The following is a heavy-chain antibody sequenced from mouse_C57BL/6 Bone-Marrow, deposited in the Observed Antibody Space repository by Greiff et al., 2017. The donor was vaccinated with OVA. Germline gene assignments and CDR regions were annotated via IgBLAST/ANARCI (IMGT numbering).Heavy chain of an antibody. J-gene: IGHJ2*01. CDR1: GYTFTSYW. V-gene: IGHV1-7*01. CDR3: ARGLSYYGSSPFRY. CDR2: INTSSGNT. D-gene: IGHD1-1*01. Sequence: QVQLQQSGAELAKPGASVKLSCKASGYTFTSYWMHWVKQRPGKGLEWIGYINTSSGNTKYNQKFKDKATLTADKSSSTAYMQLSSLTYEDSAVYDCARGLSYYGSSPFRYWGQGTTLTVSS.